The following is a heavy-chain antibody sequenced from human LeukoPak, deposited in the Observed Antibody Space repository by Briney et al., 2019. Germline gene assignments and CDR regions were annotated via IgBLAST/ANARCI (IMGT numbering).Heavy chain of an antibody. CDR3: ARGMTTVTTSICYFDY. CDR1: GGSISSYY. CDR2: IYYSGST. D-gene: IGHD4-17*01. V-gene: IGHV4-59*01. Sequence: SETLSLTCTVSGGSISSYYWSWIRQPPGKGLEWIGYIYYSGSTNYNPSLKSRVTISVDTSKNQFSLKLSSVTAADTAVYYCARGMTTVTTSICYFDYWGQGTLVTVSS. J-gene: IGHJ4*02.